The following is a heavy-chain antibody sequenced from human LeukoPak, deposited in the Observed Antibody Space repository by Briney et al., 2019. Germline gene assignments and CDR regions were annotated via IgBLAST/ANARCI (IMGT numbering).Heavy chain of an antibody. V-gene: IGHV4-59*01. Sequence: PSETLSLTCTVSGGSISSYYWSRIRQPPGKGLEWIGYIYYSGSTNYNPSLKSRVTISVDTSKNQFSLKLSSVTAADPAVYYCARGGPHFDYWGQGTLVTVSS. J-gene: IGHJ4*02. CDR2: IYYSGST. CDR1: GGSISSYY. CDR3: ARGGPHFDY. D-gene: IGHD3-16*01.